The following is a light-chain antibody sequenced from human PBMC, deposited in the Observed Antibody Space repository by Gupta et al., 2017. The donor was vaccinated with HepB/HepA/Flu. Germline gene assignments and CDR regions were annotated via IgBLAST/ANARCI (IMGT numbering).Light chain of an antibody. Sequence: QSDLTQPASVSGSPGQSITLSCTGTSSDVGNHNYVSWYQQHPGKAPKLMIFDVSNRPSGVSNRFSGSKSGNTASLTISGLQAEDEADYYCSSYTRSSTRVFGGGTKLTVL. J-gene: IGLJ3*02. CDR3: SSYTRSSTRV. V-gene: IGLV2-14*03. CDR1: SSDVGNHNY. CDR2: DVS.